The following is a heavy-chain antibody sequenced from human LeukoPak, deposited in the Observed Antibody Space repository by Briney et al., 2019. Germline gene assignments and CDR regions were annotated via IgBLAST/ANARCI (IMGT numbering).Heavy chain of an antibody. CDR2: IIPIFGTA. V-gene: IGHV1-69*06. CDR1: GGTFSSYA. J-gene: IGHJ3*02. CDR3: ARDQQWLITGEDAFDI. Sequence: ASVTVSCKASGGTFSSYAISWVRQAPGQGLEWMGGIIPIFGTANYAQKFQGRVTITADKSTSTAYMELSSLRSEDTAVYYCARDQQWLITGEDAFDIWGQGTMVTVSS. D-gene: IGHD6-19*01.